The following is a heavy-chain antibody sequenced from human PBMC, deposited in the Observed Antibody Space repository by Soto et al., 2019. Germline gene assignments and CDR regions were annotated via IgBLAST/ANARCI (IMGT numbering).Heavy chain of an antibody. Sequence: QVQLVQSGAEVKGPGASVNVTCKASGYTLTDYYIHWVRQAPGQGLEWMGWSNPHNGVTDYSQKFQGWVTMTRDTSINTAYMELSRLKSDDTAVYYCVRESLTRHFDHWGQGTLVIVSS. CDR2: SNPHNGVT. CDR1: GYTLTDYY. CDR3: VRESLTRHFDH. V-gene: IGHV1-2*04. J-gene: IGHJ4*02.